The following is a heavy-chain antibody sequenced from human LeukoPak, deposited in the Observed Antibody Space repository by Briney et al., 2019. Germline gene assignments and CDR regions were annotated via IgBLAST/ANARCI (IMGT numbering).Heavy chain of an antibody. CDR3: ARGVSIAAAGTWFNYHYYYGMDV. Sequence: ASVKVSCKASGYTFTGYYMHWVRQAPGQGLEWMGWINPNSGGTNYAQKFQGRVTMTRDTSISTAYMELSRLRSDDTAVYYCARGVSIAAAGTWFNYHYYYGMDVWGQGTTVTVSS. CDR2: INPNSGGT. V-gene: IGHV1-2*02. CDR1: GYTFTGYY. J-gene: IGHJ6*02. D-gene: IGHD6-13*01.